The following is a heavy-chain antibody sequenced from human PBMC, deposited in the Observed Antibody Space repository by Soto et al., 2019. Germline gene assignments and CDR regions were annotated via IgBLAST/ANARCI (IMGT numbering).Heavy chain of an antibody. CDR1: GFTFRTYT. V-gene: IGHV3-21*01. CDR2: IRGFSPYT. Sequence: EVQLVESGGGLVKPGGSLRLSCVASGFTFRTYTMNWVRQAPGKGLEWVSGIRGFSPYTFYAESVKCRFTISRDNAKNSLYLQMNSLGVADTAVYYCARDRGYDAHDYYYNAMDVWGQGTTVTVSS. J-gene: IGHJ6*02. CDR3: ARDRGYDAHDYYYNAMDV. D-gene: IGHD2-15*01.